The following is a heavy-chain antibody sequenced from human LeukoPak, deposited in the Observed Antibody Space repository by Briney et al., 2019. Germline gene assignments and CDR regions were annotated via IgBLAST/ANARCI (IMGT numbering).Heavy chain of an antibody. V-gene: IGHV3-66*02. CDR2: TYSGGST. Sequence: PGGSLRLSCAASGFTVSSNYMSWVRQAPGKGLEWVSVTYSGGSTYYADSVKGRFTISRDNSKNTLYLQMNSLRAEDTAVYYCARDSESVWGSYYFDYWGQGTLVTVSS. D-gene: IGHD3-16*01. CDR3: ARDSESVWGSYYFDY. CDR1: GFTVSSNY. J-gene: IGHJ4*02.